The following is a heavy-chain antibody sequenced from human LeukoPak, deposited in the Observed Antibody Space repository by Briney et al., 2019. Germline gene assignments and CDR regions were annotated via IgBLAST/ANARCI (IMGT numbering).Heavy chain of an antibody. CDR1: GGSFSGYY. J-gene: IGHJ4*02. Sequence: SETLSLTCAVYGGSFSGYYWSWIRQPPGKGLEWIGEINHSGSTNYNPSLKSRVTISVDTSKNQFSLKLSSVTAADTAVYYCARGRGLLRNWGQGTLVTASS. CDR2: INHSGST. D-gene: IGHD3-22*01. V-gene: IGHV4-34*01. CDR3: ARGRGLLRN.